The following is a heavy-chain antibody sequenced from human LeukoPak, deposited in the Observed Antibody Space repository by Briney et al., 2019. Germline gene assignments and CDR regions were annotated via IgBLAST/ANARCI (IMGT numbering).Heavy chain of an antibody. CDR1: GYSFTSYW. J-gene: IGHJ5*02. Sequence: GESLKISCKGSGYSFTSYWIGWVRQMPGKGLEWMGIIYPGDSDTRYSPSFQGQVTISADKSISTAYLQWSSLKASDTAMYYCARQAGSVIAVAGTNWFDPWGQGTLVTVSS. CDR3: ARQAGSVIAVAGTNWFDP. V-gene: IGHV5-51*01. CDR2: IYPGDSDT. D-gene: IGHD6-19*01.